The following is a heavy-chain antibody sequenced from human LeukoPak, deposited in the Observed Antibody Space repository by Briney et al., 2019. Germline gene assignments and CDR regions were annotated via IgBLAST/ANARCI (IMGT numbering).Heavy chain of an antibody. J-gene: IGHJ4*02. CDR3: AGGGYCSSTSCYVHFDY. D-gene: IGHD2-2*01. V-gene: IGHV3-23*01. CDR2: ISSGGST. CDR1: GFTFNTYA. Sequence: GGSLRLSCAASGFTFNTYAMTWVRQVPGKGLEWVSTISSGGSTYYADSVKGRFTISRDNSKDTLYLQMNSLRVEDTAAYYCAGGGYCSSTSCYVHFDYWGQGILVTVSS.